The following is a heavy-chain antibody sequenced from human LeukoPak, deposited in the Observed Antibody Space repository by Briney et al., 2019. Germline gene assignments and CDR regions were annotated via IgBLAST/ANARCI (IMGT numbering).Heavy chain of an antibody. CDR3: ASLPTVTSLGNAFDI. J-gene: IGHJ3*02. D-gene: IGHD4-17*01. CDR1: GFTFSSYA. CDR2: ISSSSSYI. V-gene: IGHV3-21*01. Sequence: GGSLRLSCAASGFTFSSYAMHWVRQAPGKGLEWVSSISSSSSYIYYADSVKGRFTISRDNAKNSLYLQMNSLRAEDTAVYYCASLPTVTSLGNAFDIWGQGTMVTVSS.